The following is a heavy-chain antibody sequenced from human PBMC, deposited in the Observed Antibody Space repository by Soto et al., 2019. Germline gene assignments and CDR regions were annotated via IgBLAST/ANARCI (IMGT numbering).Heavy chain of an antibody. J-gene: IGHJ5*02. Sequence: ETLSLTCAVYGGSFSGYYWSWIRQPPGKGLEWIGEINHSGSTNYNPSLKGRVTISVDTSKNQFSLKLSSVTAADTAVYYCARDRVTMVRGRERWFDPWGQGTLVTVSS. CDR2: INHSGST. CDR1: GGSFSGYY. V-gene: IGHV4-34*01. CDR3: ARDRVTMVRGRERWFDP. D-gene: IGHD3-10*01.